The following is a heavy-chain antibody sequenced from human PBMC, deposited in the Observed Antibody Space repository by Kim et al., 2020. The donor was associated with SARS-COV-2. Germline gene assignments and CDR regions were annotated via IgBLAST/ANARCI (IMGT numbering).Heavy chain of an antibody. CDR2: IDPSDSYT. V-gene: IGHV5-10-1*01. D-gene: IGHD2-2*01. CDR1: GYSFTSYW. CDR3: AILYQLPHYYYYSGMDV. J-gene: IGHJ6*02. Sequence: GESLKISCKGSGYSFTSYWISWVRQMPGKGLEWMGRIDPSDSYTNYSPSFQGHVTISADKSISTAYLQWSSLKASDTAMYYCAILYQLPHYYYYSGMDVWGQGTTVTVSS.